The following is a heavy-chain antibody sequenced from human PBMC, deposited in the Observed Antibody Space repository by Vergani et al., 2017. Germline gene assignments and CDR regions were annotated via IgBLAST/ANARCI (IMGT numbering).Heavy chain of an antibody. CDR2: FYDNLNN. CDR3: AKHLRQLGRNDGVDI. J-gene: IGHJ3*02. Sequence: QLQLQESGPRLVKPSETLSLTCSLSGMSISNNNYYWGWIRQPPGKGLEWIGSFYDNLNNNYSPPLKSRVSISVDTSKNQFSLNLTSVTAADTAVYYGAKHLRQLGRNDGVDIWGHGTLVTVSS. CDR1: GMSISNNNYY. D-gene: IGHD6-6*01. V-gene: IGHV4-39*01.